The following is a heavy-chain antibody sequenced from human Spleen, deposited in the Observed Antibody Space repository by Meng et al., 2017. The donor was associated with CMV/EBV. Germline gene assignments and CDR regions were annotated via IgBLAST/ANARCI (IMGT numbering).Heavy chain of an antibody. D-gene: IGHD6-13*01. J-gene: IGHJ6*02. CDR1: GDSMSSYY. CDR2: IYYSGST. V-gene: IGHV4-59*01. CDR3: ARDKVDSSSWYYYYYGMDV. Sequence: SETLSRTCTVAGDSMSSYYWSWIRQPPGKGLEWIGYIYYSGSTNYNPSLKSRVTISVDTSKNQFSLKLSSVTAADTAVYYCARDKVDSSSWYYYYYGMDVWGQGTTVTVSS.